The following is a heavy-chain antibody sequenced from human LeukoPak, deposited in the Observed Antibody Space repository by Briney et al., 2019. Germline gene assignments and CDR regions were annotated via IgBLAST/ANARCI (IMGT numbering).Heavy chain of an antibody. CDR2: IYHSGST. CDR3: ARHATTVTVYYFDY. CDR1: GCSISSGYY. V-gene: IGHV4-38-2*01. D-gene: IGHD4-17*01. Sequence: SETLSLTCAVSGCSISSGYYWGWIRQPPGKGLEWIGSIYHSGSTYYNPSLKSRVTISVDTSKNQFSLKLSSVTAADTAVYYCARHATTVTVYYFDYWGQGNLVTVSS. J-gene: IGHJ4*02.